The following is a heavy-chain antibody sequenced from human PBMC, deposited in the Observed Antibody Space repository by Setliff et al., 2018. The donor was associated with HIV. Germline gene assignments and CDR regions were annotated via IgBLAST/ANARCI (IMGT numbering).Heavy chain of an antibody. CDR3: ARPDSRWYARGRDPLYGMDV. CDR1: GYTFTTYA. D-gene: IGHD6-13*01. Sequence: ASVKVSCKASGYTFTTYAMIWVRQAPGQSLEWMGWINTGNGNTRLSQKFQGRVTISRDTFASTAYMYLSSLRSEDTAVYYCARPDSRWYARGRDPLYGMDVWGQGTTVTVSS. CDR2: INTGNGNT. V-gene: IGHV1-3*04. J-gene: IGHJ6*02.